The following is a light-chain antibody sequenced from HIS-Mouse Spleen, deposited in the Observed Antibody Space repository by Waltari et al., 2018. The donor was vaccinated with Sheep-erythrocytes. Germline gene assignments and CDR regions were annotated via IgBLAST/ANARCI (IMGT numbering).Light chain of an antibody. J-gene: IGKJ3*01. Sequence: DIQMTQSPSSLSASVGDRVTITCQASQDISNYLNWYQQKPGKAPKLLIYDASNLETGVPSRCSGSGSGTDFTLTISSLQPEDIATYYCQQYDNLPLFTFGPGTKVDIK. CDR3: QQYDNLPLFT. CDR1: QDISNY. CDR2: DAS. V-gene: IGKV1-33*01.